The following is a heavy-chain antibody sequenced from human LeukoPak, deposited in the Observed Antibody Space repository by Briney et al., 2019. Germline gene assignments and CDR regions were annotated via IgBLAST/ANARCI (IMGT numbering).Heavy chain of an antibody. Sequence: SETLSLACTVSGGSISNYYWVWIRQPAGRGLEWIGRIYASGNTNYNRSLKSRVTMSVDTSKNQFSLKLSSVTAADTAVYYCARRDSSGYYVYWGQGALVTVSS. J-gene: IGHJ4*02. CDR1: GGSISNYY. D-gene: IGHD3-22*01. V-gene: IGHV4-4*07. CDR2: IYASGNT. CDR3: ARRDSSGYYVY.